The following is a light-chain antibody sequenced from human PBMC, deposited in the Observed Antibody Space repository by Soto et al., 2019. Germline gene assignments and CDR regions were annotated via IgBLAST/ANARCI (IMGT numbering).Light chain of an antibody. CDR3: QQYNEWPLT. CDR1: QSVSTD. CDR2: GAS. V-gene: IGKV3-15*01. J-gene: IGKJ4*01. Sequence: EIVMTQSPATLSVSPGERASLSCRASQSVSTDLAWYQQKPAQAPRPLIYGASTRATGIPARFSGGGSGTEFTLTISGLQSADFAVYYCQQYNEWPLTFGGGTKVEIK.